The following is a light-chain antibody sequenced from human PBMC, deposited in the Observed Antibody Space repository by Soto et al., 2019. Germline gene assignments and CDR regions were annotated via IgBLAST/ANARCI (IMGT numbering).Light chain of an antibody. CDR3: QKSSSIPYT. CDR1: HTISTY. V-gene: IGKV1-39*01. Sequence: DIQMTQSPSSLSASVGDRVTITCRASHTISTYLNWYQQNPGKAPKLLIYAASNLQNGVPSRFSGSGSGTDFTFTISSLQPEDFATYYCQKSSSIPYTFGQGTKLEIK. CDR2: AAS. J-gene: IGKJ2*01.